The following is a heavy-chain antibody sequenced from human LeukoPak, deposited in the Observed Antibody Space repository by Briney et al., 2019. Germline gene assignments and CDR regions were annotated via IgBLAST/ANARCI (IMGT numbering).Heavy chain of an antibody. Sequence: ASVKVSCKASGYTFISYEIHWVRQATGQGLEWMGWINPNSGNTRYVQKFQGRVTSTRDTSRGTAYMELSSLRSEDTAIYYCARGASRSFDYWGQGTLLTVSP. CDR2: INPNSGNT. CDR3: ARGASRSFDY. CDR1: GYTFISYE. J-gene: IGHJ4*02. D-gene: IGHD6-6*01. V-gene: IGHV1-8*03.